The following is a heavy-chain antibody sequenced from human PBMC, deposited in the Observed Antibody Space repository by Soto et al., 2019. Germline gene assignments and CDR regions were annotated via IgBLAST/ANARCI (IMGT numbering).Heavy chain of an antibody. V-gene: IGHV5-10-1*01. D-gene: IGHD2-2*01. CDR2: IDPSDSYV. J-gene: IGHJ4*02. Sequence: HGESLKISCQASVYSFTAYWLTWVRQMPGKGLEWMATIDPSDSYVDYSPSFRGHVTFSVDRSITTVYLQWNSLKASDSAMYFCTRRASSSFYHFDFWGQGALVTVS. CDR3: TRRASSSFYHFDF. CDR1: VYSFTAYW.